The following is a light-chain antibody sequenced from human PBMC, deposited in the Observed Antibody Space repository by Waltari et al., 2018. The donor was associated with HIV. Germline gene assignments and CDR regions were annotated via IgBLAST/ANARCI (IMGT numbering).Light chain of an antibody. V-gene: IGLV1-44*01. CDR1: NPNIGRNT. J-gene: IGLJ2*01. CDR3: ASWDDSFNGPV. CDR2: GKN. Sequence: QSVLTQPPSASGTPGQRVNISCSGSNPNIGRNTVSWFQQLPGTAPKVLIYGKNQRPSGVPDRFSGSKSGTSASLAISGLQSDDEADYFCASWDDSFNGPVFGGGTKLTVV.